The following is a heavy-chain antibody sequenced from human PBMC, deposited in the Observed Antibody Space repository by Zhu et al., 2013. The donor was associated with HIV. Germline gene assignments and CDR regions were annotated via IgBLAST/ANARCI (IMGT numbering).Heavy chain of an antibody. V-gene: IGHV1-69*01. CDR3: AKPHPFTTGTTFYYYGMDV. Sequence: QVQLVQSGAEVKKPGSSVKVSCKASGGTFSSYAISWVRQAPGQGLEWMGGIIPIFGTANYAQKFQGRVTITADESTSTAYMELSSLRSEDTAVYYCAKPHPFTTGTTFYYYGMDVWGQGTTVTVSS. CDR1: GGTFSSYA. D-gene: IGHD1-1*01. CDR2: IIPIFGTA. J-gene: IGHJ6*02.